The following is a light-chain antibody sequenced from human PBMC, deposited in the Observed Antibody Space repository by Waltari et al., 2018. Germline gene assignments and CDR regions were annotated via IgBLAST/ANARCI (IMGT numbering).Light chain of an antibody. CDR3: QQYSSYST. CDR2: ETS. J-gene: IGKJ2*01. CDR1: QGISTW. V-gene: IGKV1D-12*01. Sequence: DIQMTQSPSSVSASVGDRVTITCRASQGISTWLAWYQLKPGKVPKLLIYETSNLQPGVPSRFSGSGSGTDFTLTISSLQPEDFATYFCQQYSSYSTFGQGTKLEIK.